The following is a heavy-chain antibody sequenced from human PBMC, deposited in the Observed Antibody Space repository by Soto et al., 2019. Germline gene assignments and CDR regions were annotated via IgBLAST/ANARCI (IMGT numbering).Heavy chain of an antibody. CDR2: ISSSSSYI. J-gene: IGHJ4*02. CDR1: GFTFSSYS. Sequence: EVQLVESGGGLVKPGGFLRLSCAASGFTFSSYSMNWVRQAPGKGLEWVSSISSSSSYIYYADSVKGRFTISRDNAKNALYLQVNSLRAEDTAGYYCARGSNGGPLDYWGQGTLVTVSS. CDR3: ARGSNGGPLDY. V-gene: IGHV3-21*01. D-gene: IGHD4-17*01.